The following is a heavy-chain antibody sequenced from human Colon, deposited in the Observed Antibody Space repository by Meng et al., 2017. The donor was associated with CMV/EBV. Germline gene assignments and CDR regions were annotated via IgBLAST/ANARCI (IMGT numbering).Heavy chain of an antibody. Sequence: GESLKISCAASGFTFSSYWMHWVRQAPEEGLVWVSRINTDGSRTNYADSVEGRFTSSRDNAKNTLYLQMSSLRAEDTAVYYCATDPYDVWSGYPTYYFDYWGQGTLVTVSS. CDR2: INTDGSRT. CDR3: ATDPYDVWSGYPTYYFDY. D-gene: IGHD3-3*01. CDR1: GFTFSSYW. J-gene: IGHJ4*02. V-gene: IGHV3-74*01.